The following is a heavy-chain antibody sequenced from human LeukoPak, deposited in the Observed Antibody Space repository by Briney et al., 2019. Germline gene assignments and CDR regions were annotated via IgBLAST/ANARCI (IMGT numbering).Heavy chain of an antibody. Sequence: GGSLRLSCAASGFTFDDYAMHWVRQAPGKGLEWVSGISWNSGSIGYADSVKGRFTISRDNAKNSLYLQMNSLRAEDTALYYCAKGLGDFWSGYYYYYYGMDVWGQGITVTVSS. CDR2: ISWNSGSI. D-gene: IGHD3-3*01. V-gene: IGHV3-9*01. J-gene: IGHJ6*02. CDR1: GFTFDDYA. CDR3: AKGLGDFWSGYYYYYYGMDV.